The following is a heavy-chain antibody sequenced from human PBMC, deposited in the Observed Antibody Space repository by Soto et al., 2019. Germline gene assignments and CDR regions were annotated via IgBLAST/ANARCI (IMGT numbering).Heavy chain of an antibody. CDR3: ARDLCSSTSCQTYYYYGMDV. J-gene: IGHJ6*02. V-gene: IGHV3-48*02. CDR2: ISSSSSTI. D-gene: IGHD2-2*01. CDR1: VFTFSSYS. Sequence: GGSLRLSCAASVFTFSSYSMNWVRQAPGKGLEWVSYISSSSSTIYYADSVKGRFTISRDNAKNSLYLQMNSLRDEDTAVYYCARDLCSSTSCQTYYYYGMDVWGQGTTVTVSS.